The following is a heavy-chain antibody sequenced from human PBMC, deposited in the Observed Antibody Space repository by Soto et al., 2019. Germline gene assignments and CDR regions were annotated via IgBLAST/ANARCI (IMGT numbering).Heavy chain of an antibody. CDR2: IYHTGKT. CDR3: ARDGSSPANGIDP. J-gene: IGHJ5*02. D-gene: IGHD2-2*01. CDR1: GDAIYIGGYY. V-gene: IGHV4-31*03. Sequence: MSLTCTVSGDAIYIGGYYWTWIRQHPGKCLEWIGYIYHTGKTYYNPSLESRVTMSVDTSKSQFSLKLASVTAADTAVYYCARDGSSPANGIDPWGQGTLVTAS.